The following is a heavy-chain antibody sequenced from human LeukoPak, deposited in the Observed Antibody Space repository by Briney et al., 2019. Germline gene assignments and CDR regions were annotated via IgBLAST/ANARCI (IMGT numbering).Heavy chain of an antibody. J-gene: IGHJ5*02. CDR2: IYISGSGST. CDR3: ASSQGLLAVAYNWFDP. CDR1: GGSISSYY. V-gene: IGHV4-4*07. D-gene: IGHD6-19*01. Sequence: SETLSLTCTVSGGSISSYYWSWIRQPAGKGLEWIGRIYISGSGSTNYNPSLKSRVTMSVDTSKNQFSLKLSSVTAADTAVYYCASSQGLLAVAYNWFDPWGQGTLVTVSS.